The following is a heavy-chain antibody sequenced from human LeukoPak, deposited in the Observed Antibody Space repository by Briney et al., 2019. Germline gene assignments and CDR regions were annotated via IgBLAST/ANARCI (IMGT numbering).Heavy chain of an antibody. CDR3: ASSHCSGDSCYLFDY. CDR2: INTSGST. D-gene: IGHD2-15*01. CDR1: GGSISSYY. Sequence: SETLSLTCTVSGGSISSYYWSWIRQPAGKGLEWIGRINTSGSTNYNPSLKSRGTLSVDTSKNQFSLKLSSVTAADTAVYYCASSHCSGDSCYLFDYWGQGTLVSVSS. V-gene: IGHV4-4*07. J-gene: IGHJ4*02.